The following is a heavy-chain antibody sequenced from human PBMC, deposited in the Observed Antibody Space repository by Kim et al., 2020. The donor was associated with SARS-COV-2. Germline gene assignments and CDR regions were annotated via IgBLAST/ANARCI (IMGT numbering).Heavy chain of an antibody. CDR2: IYYSGST. J-gene: IGHJ3*02. V-gene: IGHV4-31*03. D-gene: IGHD4-17*01. Sequence: SETLSLTCTVSGGSISSGGYYWSWIRQHPGKGLEWIGYIYYSGSTYYNPSLKSRVTISVDTSKNQFSLKLSSVTAADTAVYYCARVPGDYDAFDIWGQGTMLTVSS. CDR1: GGSISSGGYY. CDR3: ARVPGDYDAFDI.